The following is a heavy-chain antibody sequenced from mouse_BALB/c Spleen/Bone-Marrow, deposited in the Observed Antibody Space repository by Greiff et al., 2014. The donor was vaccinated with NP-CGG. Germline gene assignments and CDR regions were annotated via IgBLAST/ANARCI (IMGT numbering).Heavy chain of an antibody. D-gene: IGHD1-2*01. Sequence: VKLVESGPGLVAPSQSLSITCTVSGFSLTSYGVHWVRQPPGKGLEWLGVIWADGSTNXXSALMSRLSIXKDNSKSQVFLKMNSLQTDDTAMYYCSRITTATGAMDYWGQGTSVTVSS. CDR3: SRITTATGAMDY. J-gene: IGHJ4*01. CDR2: IWADGST. CDR1: GFSLTSYG. V-gene: IGHV2-9*02.